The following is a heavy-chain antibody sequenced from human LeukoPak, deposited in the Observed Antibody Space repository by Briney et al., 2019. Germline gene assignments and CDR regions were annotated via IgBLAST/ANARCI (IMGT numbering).Heavy chain of an antibody. CDR1: GFTFKNYG. J-gene: IGHJ4*02. CDR2: ISYDGSNE. D-gene: IGHD3-22*01. CDR3: ARDRGYFDSSGYYSGPFDY. Sequence: GRSLRLSCAASGFTFKNYGLHWVRQAPGKGLEWVAIISYDGSNEYYADAVKGRFTISRDNSKNTLYLQMRSLRAEDTDVYYCARDRGYFDSSGYYSGPFDYWGQGTLVTVSS. V-gene: IGHV3-30-3*01.